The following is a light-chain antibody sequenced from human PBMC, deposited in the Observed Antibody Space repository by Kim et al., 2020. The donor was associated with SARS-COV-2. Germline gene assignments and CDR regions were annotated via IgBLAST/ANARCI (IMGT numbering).Light chain of an antibody. CDR1: SSGGHDYNS. Sequence: QSALTQPASVSGSPGQSITISCTGTSSGGHDYNSVSWYQQHPGKAPKLIIYDVYKRPSGVSDRFSGSKSGNTASLTISGLQAEDEADYYCDSYISSSAFDVFGTGTQLTVL. CDR2: DVY. J-gene: IGLJ1*01. CDR3: DSYISSSAFDV. V-gene: IGLV2-14*03.